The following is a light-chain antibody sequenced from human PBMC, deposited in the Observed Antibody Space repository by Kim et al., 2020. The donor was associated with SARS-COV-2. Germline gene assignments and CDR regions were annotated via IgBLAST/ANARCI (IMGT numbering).Light chain of an antibody. CDR3: QQSNDWPPLT. J-gene: IGKJ1*01. CDR2: DAT. V-gene: IGKV3-15*01. Sequence: SPGGRATLNCRARQNINNKLVWYQQKPGQAPRILIYDATTRATGVPARFIGSGSETDFTLTISSLQSEDFAVYYCQQSNDWPPLTFGQGTKVDIK. CDR1: QNINNK.